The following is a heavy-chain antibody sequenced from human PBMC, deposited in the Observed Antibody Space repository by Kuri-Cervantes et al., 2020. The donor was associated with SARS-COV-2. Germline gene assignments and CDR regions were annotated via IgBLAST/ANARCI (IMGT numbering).Heavy chain of an antibody. CDR1: GGSISSSSYY. V-gene: IGHV4-39*07. CDR3: AREGTFAFDY. Sequence: SETLSLTCTVSGGSISSSSYYWGWIRQPPGKGLEWIGEINHSGSTNYNPSLKSRVTISVDKSKNQFSLKLSSVTAADTAVYYCAREGTFAFDYWGQGTLVTVSS. CDR2: INHSGST. D-gene: IGHD3-16*01. J-gene: IGHJ4*02.